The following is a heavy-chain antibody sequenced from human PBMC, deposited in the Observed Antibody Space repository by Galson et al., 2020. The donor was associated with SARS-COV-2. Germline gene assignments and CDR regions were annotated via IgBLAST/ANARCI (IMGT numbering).Heavy chain of an antibody. D-gene: IGHD4-4*01. CDR3: ASDSNYVVGDYYDMDD. V-gene: IGHV3-53*04. J-gene: IGHJ6*03. Sequence: GGSLRLSCAASGFTVSSYYMNWVRQAPGKGLEWVSVIYSGGSTYYAGYGKGRFTTASHNYTNTLYLQMNSLRAEDTAVYYCASDSNYVVGDYYDMDDWGKGTTVTVSS. CDR1: GFTVSSYY. CDR2: IYSGGST.